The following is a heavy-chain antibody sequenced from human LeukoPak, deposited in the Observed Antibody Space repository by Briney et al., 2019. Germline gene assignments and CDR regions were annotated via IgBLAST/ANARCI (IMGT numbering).Heavy chain of an antibody. CDR3: ATGTHPGN. CDR2: IYSGGST. CDR1: GLTVSNNY. J-gene: IGHJ4*02. V-gene: IGHV3-66*01. Sequence: GGSLRLSCAASGLTVSNNYISWVRQAPGKGLEWIAVIYSGGSTFHADSVKGRFIISRDNSKNTLYLQMNSLRVEDTAVYYCATGTHPGNWGQGTLVTVSS. D-gene: IGHD1-14*01.